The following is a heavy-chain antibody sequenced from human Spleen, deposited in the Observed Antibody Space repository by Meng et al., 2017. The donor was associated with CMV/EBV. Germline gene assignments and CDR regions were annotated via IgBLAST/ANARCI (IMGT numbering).Heavy chain of an antibody. J-gene: IGHJ3*02. CDR3: ARGANIAAAGTRVIRPFDI. V-gene: IGHV3-11*01. CDR2: ISETGTYK. Sequence: GGSLRLSCAASGFTFSDHYMSWIRQAPGKGLEWVSYISETGTYKYYADSVKGRFTISRDNAKNSLYLQMNSLRAEDTAVYYCARGANIAAAGTRVIRPFDIWGQGTMVTVSS. CDR1: GFTFSDHY. D-gene: IGHD6-13*01.